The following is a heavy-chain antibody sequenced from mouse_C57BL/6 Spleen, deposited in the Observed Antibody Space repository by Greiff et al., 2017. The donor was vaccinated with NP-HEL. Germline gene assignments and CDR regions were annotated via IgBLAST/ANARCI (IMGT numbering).Heavy chain of an antibody. CDR2: ISYSGST. D-gene: IGHD2-9*01. Sequence: VQLKESGPGLAKPSQTLSLTCSVTGYSITSDYWNWIRKFPGHKLEYMGYISYSGSTYYNPSLKSRISITRDTSKNQYYLQLNSVTTEDTATYYCARKKSYYGYGYAMDYWGQGTSVTVSS. CDR1: GYSITSDY. CDR3: ARKKSYYGYGYAMDY. J-gene: IGHJ4*01. V-gene: IGHV3-8*01.